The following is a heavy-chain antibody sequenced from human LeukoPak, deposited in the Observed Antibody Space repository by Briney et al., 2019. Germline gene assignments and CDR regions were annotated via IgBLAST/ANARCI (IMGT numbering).Heavy chain of an antibody. CDR2: IYYSGST. V-gene: IGHV4-39*01. CDR3: ARLGSRAYCSSTSCSDY. J-gene: IGHJ4*02. D-gene: IGHD2-2*01. Sequence: SETLSLTCTVSGGSISSSSYYWGWIRQPPGKGLEWIGSIYYSGSTYYNPSLKRRVPISVDTSKNQFSLKLSSVTAADTAVYYCARLGSRAYCSSTSCSDYWGQGTLVTVSS. CDR1: GGSISSSSYY.